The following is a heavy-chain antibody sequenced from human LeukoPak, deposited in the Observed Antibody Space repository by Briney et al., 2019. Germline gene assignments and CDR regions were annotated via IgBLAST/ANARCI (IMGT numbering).Heavy chain of an antibody. D-gene: IGHD3-10*01. J-gene: IGHJ4*02. V-gene: IGHV1-18*01. Sequence: ASVKVSCKASGYTFTSYGISWVRQAPGQGLEWMGWISAYNGNINYAQKLQGRVTMTTDTSTSTAYMELRSLRSDDTAVYYCARDLRSTMVRGVPRALNYWGQGTLVTVSS. CDR3: ARDLRSTMVRGVPRALNY. CDR2: ISAYNGNI. CDR1: GYTFTSYG.